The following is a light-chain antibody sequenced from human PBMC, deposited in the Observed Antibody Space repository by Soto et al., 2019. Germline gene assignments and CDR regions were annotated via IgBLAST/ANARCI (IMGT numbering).Light chain of an antibody. CDR3: SAYTTISTYV. J-gene: IGLJ1*01. V-gene: IGLV2-14*01. Sequence: QSVLTLPAAVFGSPGPSIIIPCTGASSDVGGYNYVSWYQQHPGTVPKLMIYDVRNQPSGVSNRFSGSKSVNTASLTISRLQAEDEADYYCSAYTTISTYVFRSGTKVTV. CDR1: SSDVGGYNY. CDR2: DVR.